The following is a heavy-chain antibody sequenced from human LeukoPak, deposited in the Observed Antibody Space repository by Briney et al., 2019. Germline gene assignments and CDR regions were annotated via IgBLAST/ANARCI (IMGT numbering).Heavy chain of an antibody. CDR3: ARGGAGGVRGGDCYLVDDAFDI. Sequence: ASVKVSCKASGYTFTGYYMHWVRQAPGQGLEWMGWINPNSGGTNYAQKFQGRVTMTRDTSISTAYMELSRLRSDDTAVYYCARGGAGGVRGGDCYLVDDAFDIWGQGTMVTVSS. CDR2: INPNSGGT. V-gene: IGHV1-2*02. CDR1: GYTFTGYY. J-gene: IGHJ3*02. D-gene: IGHD2-21*02.